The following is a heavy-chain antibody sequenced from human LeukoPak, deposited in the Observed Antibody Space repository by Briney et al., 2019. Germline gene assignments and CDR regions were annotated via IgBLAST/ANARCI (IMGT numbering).Heavy chain of an antibody. J-gene: IGHJ4*02. Sequence: GESLKISCKASGYTFTSYWIGWVRQMPGKGLEWMGIIHPSDSDTRYGPSFQGQVTISADKSINTAYVQWTNLKASDTVMFYCARASALYDFWSGSQSVFDYWGQGTLVTVSS. V-gene: IGHV5-51*01. D-gene: IGHD3-3*01. CDR3: ARASALYDFWSGSQSVFDY. CDR2: IHPSDSDT. CDR1: GYTFTSYW.